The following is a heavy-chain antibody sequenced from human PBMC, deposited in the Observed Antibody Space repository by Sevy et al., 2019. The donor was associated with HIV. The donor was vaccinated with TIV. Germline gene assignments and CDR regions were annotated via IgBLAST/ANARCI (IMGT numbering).Heavy chain of an antibody. Sequence: ASVKVSCKASGGTFSSYAISWVRQAPGQGLEWMGGIIPIFGTANYAQMFQGRVTITADKSTSTAYMELSSLRSEDTAVYYCARSLGEGAMIVVGDAFDIWGQGTMVTVSS. D-gene: IGHD3-22*01. J-gene: IGHJ3*02. V-gene: IGHV1-69*06. CDR3: ARSLGEGAMIVVGDAFDI. CDR2: IIPIFGTA. CDR1: GGTFSSYA.